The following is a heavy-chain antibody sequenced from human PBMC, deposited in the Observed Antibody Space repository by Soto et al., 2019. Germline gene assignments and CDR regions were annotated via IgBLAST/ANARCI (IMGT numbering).Heavy chain of an antibody. Sequence: GGSLRLSCAASGFTFSSYSMNWVRQAPGKGLEWVSSISSSSSYIYYADSVKGRFTISRDNAKNSLYLQMNSLRAEDTAVYYCAGSNDEDSSSWYYYYGMDVWGQGTTVTVSS. CDR2: ISSSSSYI. J-gene: IGHJ6*02. CDR3: AGSNDEDSSSWYYYYGMDV. D-gene: IGHD6-13*01. CDR1: GFTFSSYS. V-gene: IGHV3-21*01.